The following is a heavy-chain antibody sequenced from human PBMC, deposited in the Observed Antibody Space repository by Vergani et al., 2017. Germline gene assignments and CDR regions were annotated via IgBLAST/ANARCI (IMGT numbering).Heavy chain of an antibody. Sequence: QVQLVESGGGLVKPGGSLRLSCAASGFTFSDYYMSWIRQAPGKGLEWVSYISSSGSTIYYADSVKGRFPIARDNAKNSLYLQMNSLRAEDTAVYYCARDYDFWSGARYGMDVWGQGTTVTVAS. J-gene: IGHJ6*02. CDR2: ISSSGSTI. V-gene: IGHV3-11*01. CDR3: ARDYDFWSGARYGMDV. D-gene: IGHD3-3*01. CDR1: GFTFSDYY.